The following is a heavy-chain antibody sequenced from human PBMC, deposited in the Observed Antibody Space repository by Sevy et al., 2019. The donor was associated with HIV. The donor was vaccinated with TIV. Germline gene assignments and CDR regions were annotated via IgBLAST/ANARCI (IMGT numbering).Heavy chain of an antibody. CDR1: GFTFTSSA. V-gene: IGHV1-58*01. CDR2: IVVGSGNT. D-gene: IGHD3-3*01. CDR3: AAARTWSGYYRGGYYYYGMDV. J-gene: IGHJ6*02. Sequence: ASVKVSCKASGFTFTSSAVQWVRQARGQRLEWIGWIVVGSGNTNYAQKFQERVTITRDMSTSTAYMELSSLRSEDTAVYYCAAARTWSGYYRGGYYYYGMDVWDQGTTVTVSS.